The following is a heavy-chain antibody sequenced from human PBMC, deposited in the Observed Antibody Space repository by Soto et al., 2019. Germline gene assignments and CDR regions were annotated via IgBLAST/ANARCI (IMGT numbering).Heavy chain of an antibody. CDR2: IYYSGST. V-gene: IGHV4-31*03. J-gene: IGHJ6*02. CDR1: GGSISSGGYY. D-gene: IGHD3-10*01. CDR3: ARFGEFLYGMDV. Sequence: QVQLQESGPGLVKPSQTLSLTCTVSGGSISSGGYYWSWIRQHPGKGLEWIGYIYYSGSTYYNPALKSRVTLSVDTCKNQFSLKLSSVTAADTAVYYCARFGEFLYGMDVWGQGTTVTVSS.